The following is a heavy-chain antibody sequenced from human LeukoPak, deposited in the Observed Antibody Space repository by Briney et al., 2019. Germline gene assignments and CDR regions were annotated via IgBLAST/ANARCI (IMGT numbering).Heavy chain of an antibody. CDR2: IYTSGST. V-gene: IGHV4-4*07. J-gene: IGHJ4*02. D-gene: IGHD6-19*01. Sequence: KPSATLSLTCTAADGSISSYYWCWIRQPAGKRLWLIGRIYTSGSTNYNPSLKSRVTMSVDTSKNQFSLKLSSVTAADTAVYYCARDSSVAGTWDYWGQGTLVTVSS. CDR3: ARDSSVAGTWDY. CDR1: DGSISSYY.